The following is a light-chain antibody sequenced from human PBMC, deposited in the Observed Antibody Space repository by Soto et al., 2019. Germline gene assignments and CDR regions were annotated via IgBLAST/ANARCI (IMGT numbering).Light chain of an antibody. Sequence: QPVLTQPPSASASLGASVTLTCTLSSGYSNYKVDWYQQRPGKGPRFVMRVGTGGIVGAKGDGIPDRFSVSGSGLNRYLTIKNIQEEDESDYHCGADHGSGSNFLDVFGTGTKVTVL. CDR2: VGTGGIVG. V-gene: IGLV9-49*01. CDR3: GADHGSGSNFLDV. J-gene: IGLJ1*01. CDR1: SGYSNYK.